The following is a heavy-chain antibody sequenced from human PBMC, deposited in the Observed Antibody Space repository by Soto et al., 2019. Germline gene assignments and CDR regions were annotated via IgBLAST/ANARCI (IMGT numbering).Heavy chain of an antibody. J-gene: IGHJ6*02. CDR3: AKSIAVAGTGWELLWIMDV. CDR2: ISYDGSNK. D-gene: IGHD6-19*01. V-gene: IGHV3-30*18. CDR1: GFTFSSYG. Sequence: GGSLRLSCAASGFTFSSYGMHWVRQAPGKGLEWVAVISYDGSNKYYADSVKGRFTISRDNSKNTLYLQMNSLRAEDTAVYYCAKSIAVAGTGWELLWIMDVWGQGTTVTVSS.